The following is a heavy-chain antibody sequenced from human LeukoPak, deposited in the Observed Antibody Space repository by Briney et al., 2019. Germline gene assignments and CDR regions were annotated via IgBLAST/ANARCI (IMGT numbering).Heavy chain of an antibody. J-gene: IGHJ4*02. V-gene: IGHV3-53*01. CDR3: ASGTYYDFWSGLGPLDY. D-gene: IGHD3-3*01. CDR1: GFNVTTNY. CDR2: IYSGGTT. Sequence: PGGSLRLSCAASGFNVTTNYMSWVRQAPGKGLEWVSVIYSGGTTYYADSVKGRFTISRDNAKNSLYLQMNSLRAEDTAVYYCASGTYYDFWSGLGPLDYWGQGTLVTVSS.